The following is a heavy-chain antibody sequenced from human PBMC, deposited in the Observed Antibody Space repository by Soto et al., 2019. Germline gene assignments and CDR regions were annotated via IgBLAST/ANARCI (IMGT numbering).Heavy chain of an antibody. CDR3: AAGTEAGYYYGMDV. Sequence: GGSLRLSCAVSGFAFSSYGMQWVRQAPGKGLEWVAVIWYDGSRKYYADSVKGRFTISRDNSKNMVYLQMNSLRSEDTAIYFCAAGTEAGYYYGMDVWGQGTTVTVSS. CDR2: IWYDGSRK. J-gene: IGHJ6*02. CDR1: GFAFSSYG. V-gene: IGHV3-33*01.